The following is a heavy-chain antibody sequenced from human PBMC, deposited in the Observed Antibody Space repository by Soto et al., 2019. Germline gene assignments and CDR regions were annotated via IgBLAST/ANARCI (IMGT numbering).Heavy chain of an antibody. V-gene: IGHV4-39*01. CDR2: IFYSGST. CDR1: SGSISSTIYS. D-gene: IGHD2-15*01. CDR3: ARQCRGVTCHWFVP. J-gene: IGHJ5*02. Sequence: QLQLQESGPGLVKPSETLYLTCTVSSGSISSTIYSWDWIRQPPGKGLEWIGSIFYSGSTSYNPSLKSRVTISVDTSKNQFSLTLTSVTAADTAVYYCARQCRGVTCHWFVPWGQGTLVTVSS.